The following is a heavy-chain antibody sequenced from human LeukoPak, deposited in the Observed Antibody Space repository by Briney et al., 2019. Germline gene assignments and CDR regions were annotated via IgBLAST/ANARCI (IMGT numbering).Heavy chain of an antibody. CDR3: ARQGTPGQWLVPNDAFDI. Sequence: GESLKISCKGSGYSFTSYWIGWVRQMPGKGLEWMGIIYPGDSDTRYSPSFQGQVTISADKSISTAYLQWSSLKASDTAMYYCARQGTPGQWLVPNDAFDIWGQGTMVTVSS. D-gene: IGHD6-19*01. CDR2: IYPGDSDT. CDR1: GYSFTSYW. J-gene: IGHJ3*02. V-gene: IGHV5-51*01.